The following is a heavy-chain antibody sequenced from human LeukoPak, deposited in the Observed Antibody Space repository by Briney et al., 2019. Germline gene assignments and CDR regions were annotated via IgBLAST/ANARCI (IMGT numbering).Heavy chain of an antibody. CDR2: ISYDGSNK. CDR3: ARDMYSSSWYEAAPGRY. CDR1: GFTFSSYG. D-gene: IGHD6-13*01. J-gene: IGHJ4*02. V-gene: IGHV3-30*03. Sequence: PGGSLRLSCAASGFTFSSYGMHWVRQAPGKGLEWVAVISYDGSNKYYADSVKGRFTISRDNSKNTLYLQMNSLRAEDTAVYYCARDMYSSSWYEAAPGRYWGQGTLVTVSS.